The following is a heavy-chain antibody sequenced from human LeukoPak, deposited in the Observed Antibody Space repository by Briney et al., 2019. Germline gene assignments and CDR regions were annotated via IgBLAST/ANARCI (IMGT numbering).Heavy chain of an antibody. CDR1: GGSISGYY. Sequence: SETLSLTCTVSGGSISGYYWTWIRQPADKRLEWLGRMYTSGDTYYNPSLRSRLTISLDKAKNQISLDVRSVTAADTAAYFCAKEHGFGGQDSGFLGLELRGQGALV. D-gene: IGHD3-3*01. CDR3: AKEHGFGGQDSGFLGLEL. CDR2: MYTSGDT. J-gene: IGHJ4*02. V-gene: IGHV4-4*07.